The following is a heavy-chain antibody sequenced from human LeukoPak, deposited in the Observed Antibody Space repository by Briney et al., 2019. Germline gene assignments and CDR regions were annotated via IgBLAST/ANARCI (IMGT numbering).Heavy chain of an antibody. V-gene: IGHV1-18*01. J-gene: IGHJ5*02. CDR1: GYTFTSYG. CDR2: ISAYNGNT. Sequence: ASVKVSCKASGYTFTSYGISWVRQAPGQGLEWMGWISAYNGNTNYAQKLQGRVTMTTDTSTSTAYMELRSLRSDDTAVYYCARGPPTMLYSNWFDPWGQGTLVTVSS. CDR3: ARGPPTMLYSNWFDP. D-gene: IGHD2-8*01.